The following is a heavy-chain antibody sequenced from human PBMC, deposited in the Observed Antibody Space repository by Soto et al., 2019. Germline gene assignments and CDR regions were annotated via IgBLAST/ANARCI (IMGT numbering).Heavy chain of an antibody. CDR1: GYHFTSYW. D-gene: IGHD6-19*01. CDR3: ARPLDTSGWNDY. Sequence: GQSLKISFKGSGYHFTSYWIGWVRQMPGKGLEWMGIIYPGDSDTRYSPSFEGQVTISADKSISTAYLQWSSLKASDTATYYCARPLDTSGWNDYWGQGTLVIGS. V-gene: IGHV5-51*01. J-gene: IGHJ4*02. CDR2: IYPGDSDT.